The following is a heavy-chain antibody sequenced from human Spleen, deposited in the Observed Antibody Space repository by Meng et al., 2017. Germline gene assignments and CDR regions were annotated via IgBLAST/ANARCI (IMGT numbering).Heavy chain of an antibody. CDR2: INHSGST. J-gene: IGHJ4*02. D-gene: IGHD1-26*01. V-gene: IGHV4-34*01. CDR3: ARDAVGATTFDY. CDR1: GGSFSGYY. Sequence: GSLRLSCAVYGGSFSGYYWSWIRQPPGKGLEWIGEINHSGSTNYNPSLKSRVTISVDTSKNQFSLKLSSVTAADTAVYYCARDAVGATTFDYWGQGTLVTVSS.